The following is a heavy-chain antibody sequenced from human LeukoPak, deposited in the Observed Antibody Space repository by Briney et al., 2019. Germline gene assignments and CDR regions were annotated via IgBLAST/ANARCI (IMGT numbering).Heavy chain of an antibody. CDR1: GGSITAYY. Sequence: SETLSLTCTVSGGSITAYYWSWIRQPPGRGLEWIGNIYYSGSTNYDPSLKSRVTISVDSSKSHFSLKLTSVTAADTAVYYCARVIAAPNWLDPWGQGTLVTVSS. CDR3: ARVIAAPNWLDP. V-gene: IGHV4-59*01. J-gene: IGHJ5*02. D-gene: IGHD6-13*01. CDR2: IYYSGST.